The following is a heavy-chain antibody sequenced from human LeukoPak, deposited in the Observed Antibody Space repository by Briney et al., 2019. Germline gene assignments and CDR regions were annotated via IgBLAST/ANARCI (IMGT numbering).Heavy chain of an antibody. D-gene: IGHD6-13*01. CDR3: ARDKGAAGFDY. V-gene: IGHV4-59*12. J-gene: IGHJ4*02. CDR2: IYYSGST. CDR1: GGSISSYY. Sequence: SETLSLTCTVSGGSISSYYWSWIRQPPGKGLEWIGYIYYSGSTYYNPSLKSRVTISVDRSKNQFSLKLSSVTAADTAVYYCARDKGAAGFDYWGQGTLVTVSS.